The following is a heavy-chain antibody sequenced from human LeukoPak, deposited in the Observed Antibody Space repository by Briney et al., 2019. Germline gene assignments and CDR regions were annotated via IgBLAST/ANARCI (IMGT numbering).Heavy chain of an antibody. CDR2: VYHSGST. Sequence: SETLSLTCAVYGGSFSNYYWSWIRQPPGKGLEWIGYVYHSGSTYYNPSLKSRVTISVDRSKNQFSLKLSSVTAADTAVYYCARVEGNWFDPWGQGTLVTVSS. V-gene: IGHV4-34*01. CDR3: ARVEGNWFDP. CDR1: GGSFSNYY. J-gene: IGHJ5*02.